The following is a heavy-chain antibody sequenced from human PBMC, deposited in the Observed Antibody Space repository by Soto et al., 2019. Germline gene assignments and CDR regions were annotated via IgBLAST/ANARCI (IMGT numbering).Heavy chain of an antibody. J-gene: IGHJ3*02. Sequence: QVQLQESGPGLVKPSETLSLTCTVSGGSISSYYWSWIRQPPGKGLEWIGYIYYSGSTNYNPSLQSRVTISVDTSKNQFSLKLSSVTAADTAVYYCARLVVPSPGAFDIWGQGTMVTVSS. D-gene: IGHD2-21*01. CDR1: GGSISSYY. CDR3: ARLVVPSPGAFDI. V-gene: IGHV4-59*01. CDR2: IYYSGST.